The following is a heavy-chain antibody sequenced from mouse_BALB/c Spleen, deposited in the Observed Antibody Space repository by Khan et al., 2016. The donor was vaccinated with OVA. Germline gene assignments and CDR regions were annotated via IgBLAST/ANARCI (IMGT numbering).Heavy chain of an antibody. CDR2: INPRSDYT. CDR1: GYTFPSNT. J-gene: IGHJ4*01. D-gene: IGHD2-14*01. Sequence: QVQLKESGAELARPGASVKMSCKASGYTFPSNTMHWVKQRPGQGLEWIGYINPRSDYTIYNQKFKDKATLTADISSTTAYMQLSSLTSDDAAGYYCARRTTGYAMDYWGQGTSVTVSS. CDR3: ARRTTGYAMDY. V-gene: IGHV1-4*01.